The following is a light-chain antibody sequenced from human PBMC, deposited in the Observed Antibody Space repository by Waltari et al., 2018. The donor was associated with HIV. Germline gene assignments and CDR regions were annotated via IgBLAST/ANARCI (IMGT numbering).Light chain of an antibody. CDR1: KLGEKY. V-gene: IGLV3-1*01. Sequence: SYELTQPPSVSVSPGQTASITCSGDKLGEKYACWYQQRPGQSPVLVIYQDTKRPSGITERFSVSNSGNTATLTITGVLADDEADYYCQAAAPGGTSVAFGGGTKLTVL. CDR3: QAAAPGGTSVA. J-gene: IGLJ2*01. CDR2: QDT.